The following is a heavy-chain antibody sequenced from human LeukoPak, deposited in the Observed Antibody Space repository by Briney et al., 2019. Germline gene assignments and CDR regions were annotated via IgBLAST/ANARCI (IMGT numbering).Heavy chain of an antibody. CDR1: GGSISSYY. CDR3: ARQVAAAGRFLYYYYYYMDV. J-gene: IGHJ6*03. V-gene: IGHV4-59*08. D-gene: IGHD6-13*01. CDR2: IYYSGST. Sequence: SETLSLTCTGSGGSISSYYWSWIRQPPGKGLEWSGYIYYSGSTNYNPSLKSRVTISVDTSKNQFSLKLSSVTAADTAVYYCARQVAAAGRFLYYYYYYMDVWGKGTTVTVSS.